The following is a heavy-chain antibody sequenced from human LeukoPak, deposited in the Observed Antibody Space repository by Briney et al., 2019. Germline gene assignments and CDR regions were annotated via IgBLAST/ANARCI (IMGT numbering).Heavy chain of an antibody. CDR3: AGGGLVKLYDSSGYYSAPHDY. D-gene: IGHD3-22*01. Sequence: GSSVKVSCKASGGTFSSYAISWVRQAPGQGLEWMGRIIPIFGTANYAQKFQGRVTMTRDTSISTAYMELSRLRSDDTAVFYCAGGGLVKLYDSSGYYSAPHDYWGQGTLVTVSS. J-gene: IGHJ4*02. V-gene: IGHV1-69*05. CDR1: GGTFSSYA. CDR2: IIPIFGTA.